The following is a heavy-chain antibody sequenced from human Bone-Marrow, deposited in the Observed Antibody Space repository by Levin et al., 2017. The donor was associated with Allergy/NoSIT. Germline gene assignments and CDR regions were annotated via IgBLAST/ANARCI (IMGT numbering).Heavy chain of an antibody. CDR2: ISWNSGSI. CDR1: GFIFEDYA. J-gene: IGHJ1*01. D-gene: IGHD1-26*01. CDR3: AKSSSGSRTSAAYFQK. V-gene: IGHV3-9*01. Sequence: GGSLRLSCAASGFIFEDYAMHWVRQAPGKGLEWVSGISWNSGSIGYGDSVKGRFTISRDNAKTSVYLEMNSLRPEDTALYYCAKSSSGSRTSAAYFQKWGQGTLVTVSS.